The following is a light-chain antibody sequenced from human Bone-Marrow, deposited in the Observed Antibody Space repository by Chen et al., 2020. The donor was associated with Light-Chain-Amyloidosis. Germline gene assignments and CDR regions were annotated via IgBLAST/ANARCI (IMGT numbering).Light chain of an antibody. CDR1: SSDVGAFNY. CDR3: CSYAGADNHVF. CDR2: EVT. Sequence: QSALTQPPSASGSPGQSVTISCTGTSSDVGAFNYVSWYQLLPGKAPKLMIYEVTKRPSGVPGRFSGFKSGNTACLTVSGLQAEDEADYYCCSYAGADNHVFFGGGTKLTVL. J-gene: IGLJ2*01. V-gene: IGLV2-8*01.